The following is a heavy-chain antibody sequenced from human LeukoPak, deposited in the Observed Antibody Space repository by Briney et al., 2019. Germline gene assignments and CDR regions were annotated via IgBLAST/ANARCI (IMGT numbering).Heavy chain of an antibody. J-gene: IGHJ4*02. D-gene: IGHD6-13*01. V-gene: IGHV4-59*12. CDR2: IYYSGST. CDR3: ARVFGSSLPYYFDY. Sequence: SETLSLTCTVSGGSISSYYWSWIRQPPGKGLEWIGYIYYSGSTNYNPSLKSRVTISVGTSKNQFSLKLSSVTAADTAVYYCARVFGSSLPYYFDYWGQGTLVTVSS. CDR1: GGSISSYY.